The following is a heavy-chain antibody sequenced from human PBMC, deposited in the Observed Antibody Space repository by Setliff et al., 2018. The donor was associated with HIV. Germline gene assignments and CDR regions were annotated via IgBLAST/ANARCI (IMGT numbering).Heavy chain of an antibody. D-gene: IGHD2-8*01. Sequence: SETLSLTCSVSGGSISSYYWIWIRQPPGKGLEWIGYIHYSGATNYNPSLKSRVTISLDTSRTQFSLRLSSVTAADTAVYYCARHSPNVGVRGDAFDIWGQGTVVTVSS. V-gene: IGHV4-59*08. CDR3: ARHSPNVGVRGDAFDI. CDR1: GGSISSYY. CDR2: IHYSGAT. J-gene: IGHJ3*02.